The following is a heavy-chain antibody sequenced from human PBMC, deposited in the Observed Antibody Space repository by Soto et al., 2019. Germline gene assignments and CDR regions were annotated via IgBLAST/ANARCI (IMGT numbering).Heavy chain of an antibody. V-gene: IGHV3-21*01. J-gene: IGHJ4*02. CDR2: ISSSSSYI. D-gene: IGHD6-13*01. CDR3: ARVWSSSWSLKPDY. CDR1: GFTFSSYS. Sequence: PGGSLRLSCAASGFTFSSYSMNWVRQAPGKGLEWVSSISSSSSYIYYADSVKGRFTISRDNAKNSLYLQMNSLRAEDTAVYYSARVWSSSWSLKPDYWGQGPLVTVYS.